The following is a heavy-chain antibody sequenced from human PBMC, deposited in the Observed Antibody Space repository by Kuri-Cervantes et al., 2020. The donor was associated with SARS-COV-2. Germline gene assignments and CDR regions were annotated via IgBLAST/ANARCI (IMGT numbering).Heavy chain of an antibody. CDR1: GGTFSSYA. Sequence: SVKVSFNASGGTFSSYAISWVRQAPGQGLEWMGGIIPIFGTANYAQKFQGRVTITADKSTSTAYMELSSLRSEDTAVYYCARHSGSGWTGNWFDPWGQGTLVTSPQ. V-gene: IGHV1-69*06. D-gene: IGHD6-19*01. CDR2: IIPIFGTA. J-gene: IGHJ5*02. CDR3: ARHSGSGWTGNWFDP.